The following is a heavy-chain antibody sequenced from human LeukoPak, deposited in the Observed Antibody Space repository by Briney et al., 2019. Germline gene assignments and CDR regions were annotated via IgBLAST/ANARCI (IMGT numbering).Heavy chain of an antibody. CDR2: IEPDGSRK. V-gene: IGHV3-7*01. J-gene: IGHJ6*02. Sequence: GGSLRLSCAASGSTFSNYWMTWVRQAPGKGLEWVANIEPDGSRKYYVDSVQGRFTISRDNTKNSLFLQMNSLRAEDTAVYYCYSTGWHEYYYTGMDVWGQGTTVIVSS. CDR1: GSTFSNYW. CDR3: YSTGWHEYYYTGMDV. D-gene: IGHD6-19*01.